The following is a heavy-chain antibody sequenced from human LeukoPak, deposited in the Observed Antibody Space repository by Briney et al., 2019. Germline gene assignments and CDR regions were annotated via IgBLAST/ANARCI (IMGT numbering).Heavy chain of an antibody. D-gene: IGHD1-26*01. CDR1: GGSFSGYY. V-gene: IGHV4-34*01. Sequence: SETLSLTCAVYGGSFSGYYWSWIRQPPGKGLEWIGEINHSGSTNYNPSLKSRVTISVDTSKNQFSLKLSSVTAADTAVYYCAKRGGGSYPDVWGKGTTVTISS. CDR3: AKRGGGSYPDV. CDR2: INHSGST. J-gene: IGHJ6*03.